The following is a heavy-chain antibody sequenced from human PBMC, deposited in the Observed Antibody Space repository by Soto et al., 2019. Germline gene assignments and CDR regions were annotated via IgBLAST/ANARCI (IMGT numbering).Heavy chain of an antibody. Sequence: ASVKVSCKTYGYIFTDYFIHWVRQAPGQGLEWMGLVNSSGGGTVYAQELQGRVTMTTDTSTSTAYMELRSLRSDDTAVYYCAWEPRSIAARPGSAFDIWGQGTMVTVS. CDR1: GYIFTDYF. D-gene: IGHD6-6*01. V-gene: IGHV1-46*01. CDR2: VNSSGGGT. J-gene: IGHJ3*02. CDR3: AWEPRSIAARPGSAFDI.